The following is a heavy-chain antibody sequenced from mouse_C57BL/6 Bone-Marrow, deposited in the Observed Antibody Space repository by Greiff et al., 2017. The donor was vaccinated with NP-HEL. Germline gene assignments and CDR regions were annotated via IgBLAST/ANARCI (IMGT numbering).Heavy chain of an antibody. Sequence: QVQLQQSGPELVKPGASVKISCKASGYAFSSSWMNWVKQRPGKGLEWIGRIYPGDGDTNYNGKFKGKATLTADKSSSTAHRQLSSLTSEDSAVYVCAREDYYGSSPLAYWGQGTLVTVSA. V-gene: IGHV1-82*01. J-gene: IGHJ3*01. CDR2: IYPGDGDT. D-gene: IGHD1-1*01. CDR1: GYAFSSSW. CDR3: AREDYYGSSPLAY.